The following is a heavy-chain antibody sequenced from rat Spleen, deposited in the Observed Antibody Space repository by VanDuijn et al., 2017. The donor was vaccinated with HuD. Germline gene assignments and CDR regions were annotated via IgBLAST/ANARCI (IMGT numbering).Heavy chain of an antibody. CDR1: GFTFSRYW. Sequence: EVQLVETGGGLVQPGKSLKLSCVASGFTFSRYWMYWVRQAPGKGLEWVSSVSNDGVNTYYPDSVKGRFTISRDNAQNTLYLQMSKLGSEDTAIYYCVREDLGINYWGQGVMVTVSS. D-gene: IGHD1-9*01. CDR3: VREDLGINY. CDR2: VSNDGVNT. J-gene: IGHJ2*01. V-gene: IGHV5-58*01.